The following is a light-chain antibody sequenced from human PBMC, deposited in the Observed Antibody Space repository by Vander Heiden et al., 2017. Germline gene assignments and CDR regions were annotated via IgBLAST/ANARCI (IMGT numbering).Light chain of an antibody. V-gene: IGKV3-11*01. J-gene: IGKJ5*01. Sequence: EIVLTQSPATLSLSPGERATLSCRASQSVSSYLAWYQQKPGQAPRLLIYDASNRATGIPARFSGSGSGTDFTLTISSLEPEDFAVYYCQQRSNGPFSITFGQGTRLEIK. CDR2: DAS. CDR1: QSVSSY. CDR3: QQRSNGPFSIT.